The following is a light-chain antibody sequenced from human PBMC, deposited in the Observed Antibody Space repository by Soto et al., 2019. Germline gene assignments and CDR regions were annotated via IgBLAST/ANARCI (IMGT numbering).Light chain of an antibody. J-gene: IGLJ1*01. V-gene: IGLV1-40*01. CDR3: QSYDDSMSSYV. CDR2: GNT. CDR1: SSNIGAGYD. Sequence: QSVLTQPPSISGAPGQRVTISCTGRSSNIGAGYDVHWYQQLPGTAPKLLMYGNTNRPSGVPDRFSGSKSGTSASLAITGLQDEDEADYYCQSYDDSMSSYVFGTGTKVTVL.